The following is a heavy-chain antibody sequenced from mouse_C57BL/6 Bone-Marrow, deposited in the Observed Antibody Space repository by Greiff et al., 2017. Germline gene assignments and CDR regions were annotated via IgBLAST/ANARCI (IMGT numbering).Heavy chain of an antibody. CDR3: ARLYYGSCYFDY. J-gene: IGHJ2*01. V-gene: IGHV1-81*01. CDR1: GYTFTSYG. CDR2: IYPRSGNT. Sequence: QVQLQQSGAELARPGASVKLSCKASGYTFTSYGISWVKQRTGQGLEWIGEIYPRSGNTYYNEKFKGKATLTADKSSSTAYMELRSLTSEDSAVYFCARLYYGSCYFDYWGQGTTLTVSS. D-gene: IGHD2-1*01.